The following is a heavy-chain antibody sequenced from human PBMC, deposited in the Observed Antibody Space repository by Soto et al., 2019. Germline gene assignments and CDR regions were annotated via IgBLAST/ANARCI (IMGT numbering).Heavy chain of an antibody. V-gene: IGHV4-39*01. J-gene: IGHJ5*02. CDR1: GDSINSSDYY. CDR3: ATHWYNWHYVLWFDP. CDR2: IFYSGTT. Sequence: PSETLSLTCTVSGDSINSSDYYWGWIRQSPGRGLEWMGSIFYSGTTEYNPSLRSRITISVDTSKNQFSLKLSSVTAADTAVYYCATHWYNWHYVLWFDPWGQGTLVTVSS. D-gene: IGHD1-7*01.